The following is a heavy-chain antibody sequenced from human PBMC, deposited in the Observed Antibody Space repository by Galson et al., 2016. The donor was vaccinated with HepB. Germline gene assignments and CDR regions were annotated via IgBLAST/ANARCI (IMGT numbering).Heavy chain of an antibody. Sequence: SLRLSCAASGFTFSSYAMSWVRQAPGKGLEWVSAICGSGGSTYYADSVKGRFTISRDNSKNTLYLQMNSLRAEDTAVFYCAKKDEIVAVAAAITALDNWGQGTQVTVSS. V-gene: IGHV3-23*01. D-gene: IGHD2-2*02. CDR2: ICGSGGST. J-gene: IGHJ4*02. CDR1: GFTFSSYA. CDR3: AKKDEIVAVAAAITALDN.